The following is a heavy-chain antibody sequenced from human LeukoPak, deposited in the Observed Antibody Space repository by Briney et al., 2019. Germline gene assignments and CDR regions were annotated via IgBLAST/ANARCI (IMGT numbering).Heavy chain of an antibody. CDR2: INPSGGST. J-gene: IGHJ4*02. CDR3: ARDSGGYYVY. CDR1: GYTFTNYN. Sequence: ASVKVSCKASGYTFTNYNIHWVRQAPGQGLEWMGIINPSGGSTSYAQKFQGRVTMTRDTSTSTVYMELSSLRSEDTAVYYCARDSGGYYVYWGQGTLVTVSS. V-gene: IGHV1-46*01. D-gene: IGHD3-22*01.